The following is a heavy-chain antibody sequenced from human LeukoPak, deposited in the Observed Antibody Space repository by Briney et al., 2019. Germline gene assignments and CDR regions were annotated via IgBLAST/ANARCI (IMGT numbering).Heavy chain of an antibody. J-gene: IGHJ4*02. Sequence: GGSLRLSCAASGFSFSSYGMHWVRQAPGKGLEWVAVIWYDGSNKYYADSVKGRFTISRDNSKNTLYLQMNSLRAEDTAVYYCAREIHRGGDCSGLDYWGQGTLVTVSS. CDR2: IWYDGSNK. CDR1: GFSFSSYG. CDR3: AREIHRGGDCSGLDY. D-gene: IGHD2-21*02. V-gene: IGHV3-33*01.